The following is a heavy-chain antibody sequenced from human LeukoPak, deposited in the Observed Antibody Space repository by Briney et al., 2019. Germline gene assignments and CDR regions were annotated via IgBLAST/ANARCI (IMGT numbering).Heavy chain of an antibody. V-gene: IGHV1-2*02. Sequence: ASVKVSCKASGYTFVGYFMHWVRRAPGQGLEWMGWINPNSGDTNYVEKFQGRVTMTRDTSISTVYMELSRLRSDDTAVFYCVRKSGSGGAFDLWGQGTMVTVSS. CDR1: GYTFVGYF. D-gene: IGHD3-10*01. CDR2: INPNSGDT. J-gene: IGHJ3*01. CDR3: VRKSGSGGAFDL.